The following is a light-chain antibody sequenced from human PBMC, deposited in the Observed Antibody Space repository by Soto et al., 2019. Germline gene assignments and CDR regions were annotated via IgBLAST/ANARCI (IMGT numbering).Light chain of an antibody. Sequence: EKVMTQSPATLSVSPGERATLSCRASQSVDSNLAWYQQKPGQAPRLLIYGASTRPTGIPDRFSGSGSGTEFTLTISSLQSEDFEVYYCQQYDKWPLTFGGGTKVDIX. J-gene: IGKJ4*01. CDR2: GAS. CDR1: QSVDSN. V-gene: IGKV3D-15*01. CDR3: QQYDKWPLT.